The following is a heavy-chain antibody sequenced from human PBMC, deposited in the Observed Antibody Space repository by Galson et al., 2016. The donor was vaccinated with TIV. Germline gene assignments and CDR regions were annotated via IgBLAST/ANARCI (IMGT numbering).Heavy chain of an antibody. V-gene: IGHV1-69*13. CDR1: GGTISSDA. CDR3: ARARGYNFENAFHI. CDR2: IIPMFKIA. D-gene: IGHD5-18*01. J-gene: IGHJ3*02. Sequence: SVKVSCKASGGTISSDAISWVRQAPGQGLEWMGGIIPMFKIADYAQKFQGRVTISADEFPSAAYMELSSLRFEDTAVYYCARARGYNFENAFHIWGQGTMVTVSS.